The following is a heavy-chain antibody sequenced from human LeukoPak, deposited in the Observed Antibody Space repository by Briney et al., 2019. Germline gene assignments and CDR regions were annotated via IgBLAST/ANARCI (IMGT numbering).Heavy chain of an antibody. D-gene: IGHD3-3*01. J-gene: IGHJ4*02. CDR3: ATLTAYYDFWSGYKDY. CDR2: FDPEDGET. Sequence: GASVKVSCKVSGYTLTELSMHWVRQAPGKGLEWMGGFDPEDGETIYAQKFQGRVTMTEDTSTDTAYMELSSLRSEDTAVYYCATLTAYYDFWSGYKDYWGQGTLVTVSS. CDR1: GYTLTELS. V-gene: IGHV1-24*01.